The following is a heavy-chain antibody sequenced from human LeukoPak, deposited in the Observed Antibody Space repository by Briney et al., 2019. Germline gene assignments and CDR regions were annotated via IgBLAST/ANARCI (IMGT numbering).Heavy chain of an antibody. V-gene: IGHV1-69*04. J-gene: IGHJ6*02. CDR3: ARTNYYDSSGYQGAVTYYYGMDV. CDR1: GGTFSSYA. CDR2: IIPIFGMT. Sequence: SVKVSCKASGGTFSSYAISWVRQAPGQGLEWMGRIIPIFGMTSYALKFQGRVTFTADTSTDTAYMELSSLRSDDTAVYYCARTNYYDSSGYQGAVTYYYGMDVWGPGTTVTVSS. D-gene: IGHD3-22*01.